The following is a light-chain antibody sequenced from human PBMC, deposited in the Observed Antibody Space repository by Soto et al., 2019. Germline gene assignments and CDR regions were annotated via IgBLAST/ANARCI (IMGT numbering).Light chain of an antibody. J-gene: IGKJ5*01. CDR1: QSISSY. Sequence: DIQMTQSPSSLSASVGDRVTITCRASQSISSYLNWYQQKPGKAPKLLIYAASSLQSGVPSRFSGSGSGTDFTLTISSLEPEDFAVYYCQQRSDWPFTFGQGTRLEI. CDR2: AAS. V-gene: IGKV1-39*01. CDR3: QQRSDWPFT.